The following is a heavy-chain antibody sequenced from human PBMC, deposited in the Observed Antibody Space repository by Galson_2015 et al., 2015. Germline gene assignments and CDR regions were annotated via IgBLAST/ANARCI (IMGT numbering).Heavy chain of an antibody. CDR3: ASLYYYDT. V-gene: IGHV3-9*01. CDR1: GFTFDDYA. CDR2: ISWNSGSI. Sequence: SLRLSCAASGFTFDDYAMHWVRQAPGKGLEWVSGISWNSGSIGYADSVKGRFTISRDNSKNTLYLQMNSLRAEDTAVYYCASLYYYDTWGQGTLVTVSS. J-gene: IGHJ4*02. D-gene: IGHD3-22*01.